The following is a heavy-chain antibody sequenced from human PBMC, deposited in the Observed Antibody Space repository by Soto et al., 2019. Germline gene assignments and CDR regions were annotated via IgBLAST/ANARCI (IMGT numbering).Heavy chain of an antibody. CDR1: GGSIRNGDYY. D-gene: IGHD1-26*01. V-gene: IGHV4-30-4*01. Sequence: SETLSLTCTVSGGSIRNGDYYWGWIRQPPGKGLEWIGYVYYNGTTYSHPSLNSRVSISVDTSENQFSLRLTSVTAADTAVYYCVTVNLVGAAYYFDYWGPGTLVTVSS. CDR2: VYYNGTT. J-gene: IGHJ4*02. CDR3: VTVNLVGAAYYFDY.